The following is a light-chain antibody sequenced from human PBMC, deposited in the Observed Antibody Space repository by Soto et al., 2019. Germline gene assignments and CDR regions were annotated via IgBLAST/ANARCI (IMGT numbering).Light chain of an antibody. CDR3: QQYNTFWT. CDR1: HGIIIY. J-gene: IGKJ1*01. Sequence: IQLTQSPSSLSASVGDRVTITCRASHGIIIYLAWYQQKPGKAPKLLIYEASSLETGVPSRFSGSGSGTDFPLTISSLQPDDFATYYCQQYNTFWTFGQGTKVDIK. CDR2: EAS. V-gene: IGKV1-5*03.